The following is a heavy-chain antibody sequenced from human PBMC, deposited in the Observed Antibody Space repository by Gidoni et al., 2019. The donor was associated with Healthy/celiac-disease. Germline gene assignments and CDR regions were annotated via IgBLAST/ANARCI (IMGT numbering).Heavy chain of an antibody. CDR3: ARGPAYVWGSYRSHWFDP. J-gene: IGHJ5*02. Sequence: QVQLQQWGAGLLKPSETLSLTCAVYGGSFSGYYWGWIRQPPGKGLEWIGEINHSGSTNYNPSLKSRVTISVDTSKNQFSLKLSSVTAADTAVYYCARGPAYVWGSYRSHWFDPWGQGTLVTVSS. CDR2: INHSGST. CDR1: GGSFSGYY. V-gene: IGHV4-34*01. D-gene: IGHD3-16*02.